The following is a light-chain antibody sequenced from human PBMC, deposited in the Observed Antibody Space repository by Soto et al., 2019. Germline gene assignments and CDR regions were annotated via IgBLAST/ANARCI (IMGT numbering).Light chain of an antibody. CDR2: DAS. V-gene: IGKV3-11*01. CDR1: QSVSSY. CDR3: QQGNNWPT. Sequence: EIVLTQSPATLSLSPGERATLSCRASQSVSSYLAWYQQKPGQAPRLLIYDASNRATGIPARFSGSGSGTDFPLTISRLEPERFSVFYCQQGNNWPTFRQRTRTENK. J-gene: IGKJ5*01.